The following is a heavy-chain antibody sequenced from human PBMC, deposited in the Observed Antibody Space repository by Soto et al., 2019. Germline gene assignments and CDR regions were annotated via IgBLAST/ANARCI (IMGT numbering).Heavy chain of an antibody. Sequence: GGSLRLSCAASGFTFSSYSMSWVRQAPGKGLEWVSAISGSGGSTYYADSVKGRFTISRDNSKNTLYLQMNSLRAEDTAVYYCAKDLTVVPASDYWGQGTLVTVSS. D-gene: IGHD2-2*01. CDR3: AKDLTVVPASDY. CDR2: ISGSGGST. V-gene: IGHV3-23*01. CDR1: GFTFSSYS. J-gene: IGHJ4*02.